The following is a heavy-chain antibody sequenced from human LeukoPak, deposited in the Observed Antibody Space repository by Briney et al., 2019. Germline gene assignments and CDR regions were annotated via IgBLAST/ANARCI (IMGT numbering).Heavy chain of an antibody. CDR2: MNPNSGNT. V-gene: IGHV1-8*01. CDR3: ASLIAVAGTRDY. J-gene: IGHJ4*02. Sequence: ASVKVSYKASGYTFTSYDINWVRQATGQGLEWMGWMNPNSGNTGYAQKFQGRVTMTRNTSISTAYMELSSLRSEDTAVYYCASLIAVAGTRDYWGQGTLVTVSS. D-gene: IGHD6-19*01. CDR1: GYTFTSYD.